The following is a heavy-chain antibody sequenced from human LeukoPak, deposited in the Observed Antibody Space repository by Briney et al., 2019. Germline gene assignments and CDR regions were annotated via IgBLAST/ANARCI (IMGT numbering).Heavy chain of an antibody. D-gene: IGHD3-3*01. CDR2: ISAYNGNT. CDR3: ARRSDFWSGYSVWASDY. V-gene: IGHV1-18*01. CDR1: GGTFSSYA. J-gene: IGHJ4*02. Sequence: ASVKVSCKASGGTFSSYAISWVRQAPGQGLEWMGWISAYNGNTNYAQKLQGRVTMTTDTSTSTAYMELRSLRSDDTAVYYCARRSDFWSGYSVWASDYWGQGTLVTVSS.